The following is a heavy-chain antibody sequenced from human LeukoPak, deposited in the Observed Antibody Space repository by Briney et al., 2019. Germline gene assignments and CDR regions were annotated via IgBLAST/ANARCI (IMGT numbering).Heavy chain of an antibody. V-gene: IGHV5-51*01. J-gene: IGHJ4*02. Sequence: GESLKIPCEASGYSFASYWIGWVRQMSGKGLEWMAIIHPNDASTIYSPSFQGQVTISADKSTNTAYLQWSTLKASDTAIYYCARHNNWGFDYWDRGTLLTVSS. CDR2: IHPNDAST. D-gene: IGHD7-27*01. CDR1: GYSFASYW. CDR3: ARHNNWGFDY.